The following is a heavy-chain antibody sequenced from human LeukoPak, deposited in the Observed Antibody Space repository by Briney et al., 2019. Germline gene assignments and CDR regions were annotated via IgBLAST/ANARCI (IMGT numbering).Heavy chain of an antibody. D-gene: IGHD1-26*01. CDR2: IYSNGDT. J-gene: IGHJ4*02. Sequence: PGGSLRLSCAASGFTFSIYWMSWVRQASGKGLEWVSVIYSNGDTHYADSVKGRFTISRDNSKNTLHLQMNSLRPEDTAVYYCARDLGGTFRGYFDCWGQGTLVTVSS. CDR1: GFTFSIYW. V-gene: IGHV3-53*01. CDR3: ARDLGGTFRGYFDC.